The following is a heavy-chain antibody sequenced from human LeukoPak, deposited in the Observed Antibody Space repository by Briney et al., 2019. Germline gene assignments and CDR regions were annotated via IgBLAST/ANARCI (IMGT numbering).Heavy chain of an antibody. CDR1: GGSISSYY. V-gene: IGHV4-59*01. CDR3: ARVGSGSFDY. J-gene: IGHJ4*02. CDR2: IYYSGRT. D-gene: IGHD6-19*01. Sequence: SETLSLTCTVSGGSISSYYWTWIRQPPGKALEWIGYIYYSGRTSYNPSLKSRVTMSVDTSKNQFSLKLSSVTAADTAVYFCARVGSGSFDYWGQGTLVTVSS.